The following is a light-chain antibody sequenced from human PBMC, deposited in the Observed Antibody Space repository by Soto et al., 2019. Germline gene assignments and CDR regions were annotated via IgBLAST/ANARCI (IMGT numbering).Light chain of an antibody. CDR3: GTWDSSLSAVV. CDR2: DNY. CDR1: SSNIGNNY. V-gene: IGLV1-51*01. Sequence: QSALTQPPSVSAAPGQKVTISCSGSSSNIGNNYVSWYQQLPGTAPKLLIYDNYKRPSGIPDRFSGSKSGTSATLVITGLQTGDEADYFCGTWDSSLSAVVFGGGTKLTVL. J-gene: IGLJ3*02.